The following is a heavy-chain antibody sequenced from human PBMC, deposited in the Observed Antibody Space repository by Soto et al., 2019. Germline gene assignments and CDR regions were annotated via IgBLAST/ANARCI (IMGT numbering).Heavy chain of an antibody. CDR2: VIPIVGTA. D-gene: IGHD4-4*01. CDR3: ARERYSNYGWFDH. Sequence: QVQLVQSGAEVKKPGSSVKVSCKASGGTFSSYAISWVRQAPGQGLEWMGGVIPIVGTAHYAQKFQGIVTITEDESTSTAYMELSRLRSEDTAVYYCARERYSNYGWFDHWGQGTLVTVSS. CDR1: GGTFSSYA. J-gene: IGHJ5*02. V-gene: IGHV1-69*12.